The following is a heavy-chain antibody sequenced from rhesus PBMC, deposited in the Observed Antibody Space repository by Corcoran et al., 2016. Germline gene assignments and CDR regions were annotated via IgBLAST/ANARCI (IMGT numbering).Heavy chain of an antibody. V-gene: IGHV4S10*01. CDR3: ATEYFEF. Sequence: QVQLQESGPGVVKPSETLSLTCAVSGGSISDSYRWSWIRQPPGKGLEWFGYIYGSSNGTNYHPAHKSRGTISKDTSRYQFSLKLSSVTAADTAVYYCATEYFEFWGQGALVTVSS. CDR1: GGSISDSYR. J-gene: IGHJ1*01. CDR2: IYGSSNGT.